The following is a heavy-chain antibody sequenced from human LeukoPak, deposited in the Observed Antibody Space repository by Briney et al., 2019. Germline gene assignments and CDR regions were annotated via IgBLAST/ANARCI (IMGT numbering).Heavy chain of an antibody. D-gene: IGHD2-8*01. CDR1: GFTFRSHD. J-gene: IGHJ3*02. Sequence: PGGSLRLSCAASGFTFRSHDMHWVRQAPGKGLEWVTSVRFDGSDKKYADSVKGRFTVSRDNSKNTLSLQMISLRTEDTAMCYCAKSLYPDAFDIWGPGTMVTVS. V-gene: IGHV3-30*02. CDR2: VRFDGSDK. CDR3: AKSLYPDAFDI.